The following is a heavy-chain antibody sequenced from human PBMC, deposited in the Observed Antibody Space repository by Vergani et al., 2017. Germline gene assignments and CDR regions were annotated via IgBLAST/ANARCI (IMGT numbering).Heavy chain of an antibody. V-gene: IGHV3-23*01. CDR1: GFTFSSYA. J-gene: IGHJ4*02. CDR3: ASPPPYGDYAPLDY. CDR2: ISGSGGST. D-gene: IGHD4-17*01. Sequence: EVQLLESGGGLVPPGGSLRLSCAASGFTFSSYAMSWVRQAPGKGLEWVSAISGSGGSTYYADSVKGRFTISRDNSKNTLYLQMNSLRAEDTAVYYCASPPPYGDYAPLDYWGQGTLVTGSS.